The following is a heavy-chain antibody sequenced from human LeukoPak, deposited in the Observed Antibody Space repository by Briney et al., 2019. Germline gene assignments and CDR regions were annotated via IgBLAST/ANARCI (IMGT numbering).Heavy chain of an antibody. CDR3: ARLTEQWLPFDH. CDR2: IYSSGST. J-gene: IGHJ4*02. Sequence: GGSLRLSCAASGFTVSSTYMSWVRQAPGKGLEWVSVIYSSGSTYYADPVKGRFTISRDNSKNTLFLLMNSLRAEDTAVYYCARLTEQWLPFDHWGQGTLVTVSS. CDR1: GFTVSSTY. V-gene: IGHV3-53*01. D-gene: IGHD6-19*01.